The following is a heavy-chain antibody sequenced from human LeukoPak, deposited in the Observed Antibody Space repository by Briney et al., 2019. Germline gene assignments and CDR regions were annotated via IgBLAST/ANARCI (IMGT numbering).Heavy chain of an antibody. Sequence: GGSLRLSCAASGFTFSSYAMSWVRQAPGEGLEWVSGISGSGRSTYSADPVKGRFTVSRDNSKNTLSLQMNSLRAEDTAVYYCAKTTYYDILAGYYFDRWGQGTLVTVSS. CDR1: GFTFSSYA. CDR2: ISGSGRST. J-gene: IGHJ4*02. D-gene: IGHD3-9*01. CDR3: AKTTYYDILAGYYFDR. V-gene: IGHV3-23*01.